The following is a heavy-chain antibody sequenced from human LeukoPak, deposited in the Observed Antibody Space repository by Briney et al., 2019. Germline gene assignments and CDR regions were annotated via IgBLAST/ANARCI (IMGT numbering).Heavy chain of an antibody. CDR2: INPNSGGT. CDR1: GYTFTGYY. D-gene: IGHD6-19*01. CDR3: ASDSSGWSYYYYMDV. V-gene: IGHV1-2*02. Sequence: GASVKVSCKASGYTFTGYYMHWVRQAPGQGLEWMGWINPNSGGTNYAQKLQGRVTMTRDTSISTAYMELSRLRSDDTAVYYCASDSSGWSYYYYMDVWGKGTTVTVSS. J-gene: IGHJ6*03.